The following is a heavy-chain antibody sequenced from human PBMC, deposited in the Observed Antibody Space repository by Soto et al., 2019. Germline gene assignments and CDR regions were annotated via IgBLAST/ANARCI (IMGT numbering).Heavy chain of an antibody. CDR1: GFTFSSYG. V-gene: IGHV3-30*03. Sequence: ESGGGVVQPGRSLRLSCAASGFTFSSYGMHWVRQAPGKGLEWVAVISYDGSNKYYADSVKGRFTISRDNSKNTLYLQMNSLRAEDTAVYYCATGIGNMITFGGVLNAFDIWGQGTMVTVSS. CDR2: ISYDGSNK. D-gene: IGHD3-16*01. CDR3: ATGIGNMITFGGVLNAFDI. J-gene: IGHJ3*02.